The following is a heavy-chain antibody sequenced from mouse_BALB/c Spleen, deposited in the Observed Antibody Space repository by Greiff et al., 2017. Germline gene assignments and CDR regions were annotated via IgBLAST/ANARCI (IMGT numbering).Heavy chain of an antibody. V-gene: IGHV5-12-1*01. Sequence: EVQRVESGGGLVKPGGSLKLSCAASGFAFSSYYMSWVRQTPEKRLEWVAYISSGGGSTKYPDTVKGRFTISRDNAKNTLYLQMSSLKSEDTAMYYCARQYGDYWGQGTTLTVSS. J-gene: IGHJ2*01. CDR3: ARQYGDY. CDR1: GFAFSSYY. D-gene: IGHD1-1*01. CDR2: ISSGGGST.